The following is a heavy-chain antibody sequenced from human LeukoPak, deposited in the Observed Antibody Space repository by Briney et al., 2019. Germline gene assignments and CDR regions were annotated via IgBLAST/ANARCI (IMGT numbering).Heavy chain of an antibody. D-gene: IGHD1-14*01. CDR2: ISYDGSNK. J-gene: IGHJ4*02. CDR1: GFTFSSYG. CDR3: PQAPPGFDY. Sequence: PGRSLRLSCAASGFTFSSYGMHWVRQAPGKGLEWVAVISYDGSNKYYADSVKGRFTISGDNSKNTLYLQMNSLRAEDTAVYYCPQAPPGFDYWGQGTLVTVSS. V-gene: IGHV3-30*03.